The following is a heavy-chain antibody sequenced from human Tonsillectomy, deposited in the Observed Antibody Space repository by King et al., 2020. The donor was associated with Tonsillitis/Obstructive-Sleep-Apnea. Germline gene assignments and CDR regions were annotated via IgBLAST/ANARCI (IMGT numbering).Heavy chain of an antibody. Sequence: VQLVESGGGLIQPGGSLRLSCAASGFTVSSNYMSWVRQAPGKGLEWVSVIYSGGSTYYADSVKGRFTISRDNSKNTLYLQMNSLRAEDTAVYYCAGLGYCSSTSXYLDYYYYMDVWXKGTTVTVSS. CDR3: AGLGYCSSTSXYLDYYYYMDV. CDR1: GFTVSSNY. J-gene: IGHJ6*03. D-gene: IGHD2-2*01. CDR2: IYSGGST. V-gene: IGHV3-53*01.